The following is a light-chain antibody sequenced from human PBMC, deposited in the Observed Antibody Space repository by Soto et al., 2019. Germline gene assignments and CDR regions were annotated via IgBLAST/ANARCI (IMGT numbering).Light chain of an antibody. CDR1: QGIGDT. CDR3: QPYNNWPLT. J-gene: IGKJ4*01. V-gene: IGKV3-15*01. CDR2: DTS. Sequence: EVVMTQSPATLSVSPGEGVTLSCRASQGIGDTLAWYQHKPGQPPRLLIYDTSTRATGVPARFSGSVYGPAGTITIHSLQSEDGEIYYGQPYNNWPLTFGEGTKVEIK.